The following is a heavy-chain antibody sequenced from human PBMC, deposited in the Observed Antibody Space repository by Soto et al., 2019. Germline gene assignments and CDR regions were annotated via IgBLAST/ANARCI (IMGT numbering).Heavy chain of an antibody. D-gene: IGHD3-10*01. V-gene: IGHV1-46*01. Sequence: GASVKVSCKASGYTFTSYYMHWVRQAPGQGLEWMGIINPSGGSTSYAQKFQGRVTMTRDTSTSTVYMELSSLRSEDTAVYYCARYTMVRGVIGCYYYYGMDVWGQGTTVTVSS. CDR1: GYTFTSYY. J-gene: IGHJ6*02. CDR3: ARYTMVRGVIGCYYYYGMDV. CDR2: INPSGGST.